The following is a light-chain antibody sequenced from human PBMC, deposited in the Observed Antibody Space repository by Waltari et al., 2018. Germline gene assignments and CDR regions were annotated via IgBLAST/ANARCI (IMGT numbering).Light chain of an antibody. CDR3: HSRDSSGDVL. CDR1: SLRTYY. CDR2: GKT. J-gene: IGLJ2*01. Sequence: SSELTQDPAVSVALGQTVRITCPGDSLRTYYVSWFHQKPGQAPALVIYGKTNRPPGIPDRFSASSSGSTASLTIIGAQAEDEADYYCHSRDSSGDVLIGGGTKLTVV. V-gene: IGLV3-19*01.